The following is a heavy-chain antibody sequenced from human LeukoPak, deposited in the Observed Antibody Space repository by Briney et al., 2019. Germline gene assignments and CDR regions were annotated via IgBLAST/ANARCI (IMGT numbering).Heavy chain of an antibody. D-gene: IGHD2-21*01. V-gene: IGHV4-31*03. J-gene: IGHJ3*02. CDR2: IYYTGST. Sequence: TLSLTCTVSGGSISSGGYYWSWIRQHPGKGLEWIAYIYYTGSTYYNPSLKSRLTISVDTSKNHFSLRLSSMTAADTAVYYCARVPSVIDAFDIWGQGTMVTVSS. CDR3: ARVPSVIDAFDI. CDR1: GGSISSGGYY.